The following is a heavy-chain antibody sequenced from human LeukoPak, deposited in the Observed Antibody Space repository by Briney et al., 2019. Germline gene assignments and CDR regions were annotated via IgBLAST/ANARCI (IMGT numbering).Heavy chain of an antibody. D-gene: IGHD5-18*01. CDR2: IIPIFGTA. Sequence: ASVKVSCKSSGGTFSSYAISWVRQAPGQGLEWMGGIIPIFGTANYAQKFQGRVTITADESTSTAYMELSSLRSEDTAVYYCAGGRGYSYARFDYWGQGTLVTVSS. CDR3: AGGRGYSYARFDY. CDR1: GGTFSSYA. J-gene: IGHJ4*02. V-gene: IGHV1-69*13.